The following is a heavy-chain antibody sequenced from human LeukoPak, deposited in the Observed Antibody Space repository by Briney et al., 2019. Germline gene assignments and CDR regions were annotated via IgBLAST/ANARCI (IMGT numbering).Heavy chain of an antibody. D-gene: IGHD3-9*01. J-gene: IGHJ3*02. Sequence: SETLSLTCTVSGGSISSYYWSWIRQPPGKGLEWIGYIYYSGSTNYNPSLRSRVTISVDTSENQFSLKLSSVTAADTAVYYCARDLPHYDILTGYYNGDAFDIWGQGTMVTVSS. CDR2: IYYSGST. V-gene: IGHV4-59*01. CDR1: GGSISSYY. CDR3: ARDLPHYDILTGYYNGDAFDI.